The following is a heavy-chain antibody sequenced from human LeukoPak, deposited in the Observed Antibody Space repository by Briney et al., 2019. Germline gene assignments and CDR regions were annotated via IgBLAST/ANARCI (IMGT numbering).Heavy chain of an antibody. CDR3: AREATANYDILTGYEENFIDY. CDR1: GGSISSYY. D-gene: IGHD3-9*01. Sequence: SETLSLTSTVSGGSISSYYWSWIRQPPGKGLEWIGYIYYSGSTNYNPSLMSRVTIPVDTSKNQFSLKLSSVTAADTAVYYCAREATANYDILTGYEENFIDYWGQGTLVTVSS. V-gene: IGHV4-59*01. CDR2: IYYSGST. J-gene: IGHJ4*02.